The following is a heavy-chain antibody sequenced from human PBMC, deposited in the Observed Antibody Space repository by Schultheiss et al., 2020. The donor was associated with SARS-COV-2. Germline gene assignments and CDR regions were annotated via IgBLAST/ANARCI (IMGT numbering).Heavy chain of an antibody. J-gene: IGHJ4*02. V-gene: IGHV3-30*07. CDR2: ISYDGSNK. CDR3: ARAFFSSGSHEVDY. D-gene: IGHD6-19*01. Sequence: GGSLRLSCAASGFTFSSYGMHWARQAPGKGLEWVTVISYDGSNKYYADSAKGRFTISRDNAKNSLYLQMNSLRAEDTAVYYCARAFFSSGSHEVDYWGQGTLVTVSS. CDR1: GFTFSSYG.